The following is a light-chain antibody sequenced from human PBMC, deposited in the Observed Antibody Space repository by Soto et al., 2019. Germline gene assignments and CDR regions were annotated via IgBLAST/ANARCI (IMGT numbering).Light chain of an antibody. CDR1: QIVSSSY. Sequence: EIVLAQSPGTLSLSPGERATLSCRASQIVSSSYLAWYQQKPGQAPRLLIYGASTRATGIPARFSGSGSGTEFTLTISSLQSEDFAVYYCQQYYNWPPLNFGGGTKVDIK. CDR3: QQYYNWPPLN. V-gene: IGKV3-15*01. J-gene: IGKJ4*01. CDR2: GAS.